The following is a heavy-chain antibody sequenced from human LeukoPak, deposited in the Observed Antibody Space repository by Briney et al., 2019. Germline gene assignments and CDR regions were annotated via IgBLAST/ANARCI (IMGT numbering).Heavy chain of an antibody. D-gene: IGHD3-3*01. V-gene: IGHV1-18*01. CDR3: ARDLYRAFWSGYYNPAAYDY. CDR1: GYTFTSYG. Sequence: ASVKVSCKASGYTFTSYGISWVRQAPGQGLEWMGWISAYNGNTNYAQKLQGRVTMTTDTSTSTAYMEPRRLRSDDTAVYYCARDLYRAFWSGYYNPAAYDYWGQGTLVTVSS. CDR2: ISAYNGNT. J-gene: IGHJ4*02.